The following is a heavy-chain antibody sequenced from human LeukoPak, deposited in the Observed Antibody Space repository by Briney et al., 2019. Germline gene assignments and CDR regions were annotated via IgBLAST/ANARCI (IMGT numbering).Heavy chain of an antibody. CDR3: ARRRVAVAGYDY. V-gene: IGHV4-59*08. Sequence: PSETLSLTCTVSGGSISSYYWSWIRQPPGKGLEWIGYIYYSGSTNYNPSLKSRVTISVDTSKNQFSLKLSSVTAADTAVYYSARRRVAVAGYDYWGQGTLVTVSS. J-gene: IGHJ4*02. D-gene: IGHD6-19*01. CDR1: GGSISSYY. CDR2: IYYSGST.